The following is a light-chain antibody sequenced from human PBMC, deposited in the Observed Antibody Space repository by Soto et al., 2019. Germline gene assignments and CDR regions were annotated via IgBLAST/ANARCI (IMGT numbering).Light chain of an antibody. CDR2: GAS. J-gene: IGKJ1*01. CDR3: QQYNNWPPRRT. V-gene: IGKV3-15*01. Sequence: EIVMTHSPATLSVSPGERATLSCRASQSVSSNLAWYQQKPGQAPRLLIYGASTRATGIPARSSGSGSGTEFTLTISSLQSEDFAVYYCQQYNNWPPRRTFGQGTKV. CDR1: QSVSSN.